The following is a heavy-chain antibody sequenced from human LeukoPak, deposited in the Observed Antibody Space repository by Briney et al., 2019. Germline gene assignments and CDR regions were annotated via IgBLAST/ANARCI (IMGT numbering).Heavy chain of an antibody. CDR1: GGSISSYC. CDR3: ARGGANLDGYGSE. J-gene: IGHJ4*02. Sequence: SETLSLTCTVSGGSISSYCWSWIRQPPGKGLGWIGYIYCSGSANYNPSLKSRVTISVDTSKNQFSLKLSSVTAADTAVYYCARGGANLDGYGSEWGQGTLVTVSS. CDR2: IYCSGSA. V-gene: IGHV4-59*01. D-gene: IGHD3-10*01.